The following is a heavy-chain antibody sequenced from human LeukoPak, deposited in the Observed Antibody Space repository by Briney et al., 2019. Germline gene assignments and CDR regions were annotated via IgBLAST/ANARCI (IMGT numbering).Heavy chain of an antibody. V-gene: IGHV4-39*07. CDR3: AKGYTNGVNQEVWLDP. J-gene: IGHJ5*02. CDR1: GGSISSRSYS. D-gene: IGHD2-8*01. CDR2: MYYTGNT. Sequence: SETLSLTCTVSGGSISSRSYSWGWIRQPPGKGLEWIGSMYYTGNTDYNPSLKSRLTMSVDTSKHQFSLKLSSVTAADTAVYFCAKGYTNGVNQEVWLDPWGQGTLVTVSS.